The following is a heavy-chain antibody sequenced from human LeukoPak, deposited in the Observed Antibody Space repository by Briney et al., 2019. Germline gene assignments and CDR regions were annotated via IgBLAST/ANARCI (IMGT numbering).Heavy chain of an antibody. V-gene: IGHV3-23*01. CDR3: AGAYQVPDMDV. CDR1: GFTVSSSV. D-gene: IGHD2-2*01. CDR2: VSRAGIA. Sequence: GGSLKLSCAASGFTVSSSVMSWVRQAPGKGLEWVSAVSRAGIAYYADAVKGRFTMSRDSAKNTLYLEMISLRAEDTALYYCAGAYQVPDMDVWGKGATVTVSS. J-gene: IGHJ6*03.